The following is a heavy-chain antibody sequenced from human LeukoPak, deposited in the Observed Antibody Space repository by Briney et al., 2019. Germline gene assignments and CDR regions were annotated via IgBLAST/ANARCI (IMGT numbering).Heavy chain of an antibody. CDR3: ARSSSGRTPPGY. V-gene: IGHV4-59*01. CDR2: IYYSGGSGNT. CDR1: GGSINNYY. J-gene: IGHJ4*02. D-gene: IGHD3-22*01. Sequence: PSETLSLTCTVSGGSINNYYWSWIRQSPGKGLEWIGYIYYSGGSGNTNYNPSFKSRVTISVDMSKNQFSLKLNSVAAADTAVYYCARSSSGRTPPGYWGQGTLVTVSS.